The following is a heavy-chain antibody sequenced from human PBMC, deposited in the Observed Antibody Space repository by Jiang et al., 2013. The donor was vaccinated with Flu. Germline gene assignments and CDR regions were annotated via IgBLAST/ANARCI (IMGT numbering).Heavy chain of an antibody. CDR1: GYTFASYG. Sequence: GAEVKKPGASVKVSCKASGYTFASYGISWVRQAPGQGLEWMGWISAYNGNTNYGQNLQGRVTMSTDTSTSTAYMELRSLRSDGTAVYYCARDHPTGGYDFYFYYGMDVWGQGTTVT. CDR2: ISAYNGNT. CDR3: ARDHPTGGYDFYFYYGMDV. V-gene: IGHV1-18*01. J-gene: IGHJ6*02. D-gene: IGHD6-25*01.